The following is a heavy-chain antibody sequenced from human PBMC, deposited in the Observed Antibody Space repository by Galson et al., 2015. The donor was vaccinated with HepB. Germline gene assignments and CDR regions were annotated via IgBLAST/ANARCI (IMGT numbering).Heavy chain of an antibody. V-gene: IGHV3-48*02. CDR3: AATMIALDY. CDR2: ISSSSTTI. D-gene: IGHD3-22*01. J-gene: IGHJ4*02. CDR1: GFTFSNYN. Sequence: SLRLSCAASGFTFSNYNMNWVRQAPGKGLEWVSYISSSSTTIYYTDSVKGRFTISRDNAKNSLYLQMNSLRDEDTAISYCAATMIALDYWGQGTLVTVSS.